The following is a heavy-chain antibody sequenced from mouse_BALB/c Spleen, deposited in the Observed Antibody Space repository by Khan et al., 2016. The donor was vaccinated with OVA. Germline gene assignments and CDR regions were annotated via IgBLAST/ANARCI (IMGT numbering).Heavy chain of an antibody. V-gene: IGHV1-4*01. CDR3: ARKSTRASY. CDR1: GYTFTSYT. J-gene: IGHJ2*01. Sequence: QVQLKQSGAELVKPGASVKMSCKASGYTFTSYTMHWVKQRPGQGLEWIGYINPSSGYTKYNQKFKDKAILTADKSSSTAYMQLSSLTSEDSAVYYCARKSTRASYWGQGTTLTVSS. D-gene: IGHD3-1*01. CDR2: INPSSGYT.